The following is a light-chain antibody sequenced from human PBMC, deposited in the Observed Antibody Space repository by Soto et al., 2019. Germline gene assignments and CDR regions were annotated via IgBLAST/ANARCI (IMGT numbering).Light chain of an antibody. Sequence: EIVMTQSPATLSVSPGERTTLSCRASQSVGNNLAWYQQKPGQAPRLLIYGAYTRATGIPARFSGSGSGTDFTLTISSLQSEDFAVYYCRHYNYWPPKTFGQGTKVEMK. CDR1: QSVGNN. CDR2: GAY. CDR3: RHYNYWPPKT. V-gene: IGKV3-15*01. J-gene: IGKJ1*01.